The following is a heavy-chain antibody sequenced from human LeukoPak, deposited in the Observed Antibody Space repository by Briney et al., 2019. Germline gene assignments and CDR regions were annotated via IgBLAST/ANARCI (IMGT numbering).Heavy chain of an antibody. J-gene: IGHJ4*02. CDR2: ISYDGSNK. Sequence: SCAASGFTFSSFGMHWVRQAPGKGLEWVAVISYDGSNKYYADSVKGRFTISGDNSKNTLYLQMNSLRAEDTAVYYCARVMTTVTTWDYWGQGTLVTVSS. CDR1: GFTFSSFG. CDR3: ARVMTTVTTWDY. V-gene: IGHV3-30*19. D-gene: IGHD4-17*01.